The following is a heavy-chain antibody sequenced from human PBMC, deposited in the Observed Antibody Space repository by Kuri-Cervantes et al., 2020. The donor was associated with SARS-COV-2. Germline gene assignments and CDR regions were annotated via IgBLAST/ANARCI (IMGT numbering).Heavy chain of an antibody. V-gene: IGHV4-34*01. J-gene: IGHJ4*02. CDR3: ARGATDISLVLVVMTGAAHYFDH. Sequence: SETLSLTCAVYGGSFSGYYWTWIRQSPGKGLEWIGEINQSGSTNYNPSLKSRVTISPDTSKNQFSLKLSSVTAADTAVYYCARGATDISLVLVVMTGAAHYFDHWGRGTLVTVSS. D-gene: IGHD3-22*01. CDR1: GGSFSGYY. CDR2: INQSGST.